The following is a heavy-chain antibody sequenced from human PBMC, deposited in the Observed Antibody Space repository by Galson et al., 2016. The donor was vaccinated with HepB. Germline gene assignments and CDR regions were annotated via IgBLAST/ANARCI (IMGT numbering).Heavy chain of an antibody. CDR1: GFPFSNYG. CDR2: IWYDGNNK. D-gene: IGHD1-14*01. Sequence: SLRLSCAASGFPFSNYGMHWVRQAPGKGLEWVAVIWYDGNNKFYADSVKGRFIISRDNFKDTLYLQLNSLRVGDTAVYYCARDGGGNTGGYYYYGMDVWGQGTTVTVSS. V-gene: IGHV3-33*01. CDR3: ARDGGGNTGGYYYYGMDV. J-gene: IGHJ6*02.